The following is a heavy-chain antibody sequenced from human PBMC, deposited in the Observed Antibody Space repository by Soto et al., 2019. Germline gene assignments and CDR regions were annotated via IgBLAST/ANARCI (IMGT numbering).Heavy chain of an antibody. CDR2: INHSGST. J-gene: IGHJ5*02. CDR1: GGSFSGYY. CDR3: ARSGLLWFGEPRTNWFDP. V-gene: IGHV4-34*01. D-gene: IGHD3-10*01. Sequence: SETLSLTCAVYGGSFSGYYWSWIRQPPGKGLEWIGEINHSGSTNYNPSLKSRVTISVDTSKNQFSLKLSSVTAADTAVYYCARSGLLWFGEPRTNWFDPWGQGTLVTVSS.